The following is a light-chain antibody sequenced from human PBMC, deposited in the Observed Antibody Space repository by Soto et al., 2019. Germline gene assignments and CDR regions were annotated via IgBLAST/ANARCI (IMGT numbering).Light chain of an antibody. CDR2: SQS. CDR1: RSNIGSNS. CDR3: AVWDDSLNEVV. J-gene: IGLJ3*02. V-gene: IGLV1-44*01. Sequence: QSALTQPPSASGTPGQRVTISCSGSRSNIGSNSVNWYQQHPGTAPNLLIYSQSQRPSGVPDRISGAKSGTSVTLASSGLQAEDDATYYCAVWDDSLNEVVFGGGTKLTVL.